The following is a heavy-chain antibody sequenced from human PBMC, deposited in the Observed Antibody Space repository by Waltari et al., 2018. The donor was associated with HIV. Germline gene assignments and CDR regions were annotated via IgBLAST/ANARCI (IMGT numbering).Heavy chain of an antibody. J-gene: IGHJ5*02. D-gene: IGHD3-10*01. V-gene: IGHV3-53*01. CDR2: IYPDDTT. Sequence: AESGGRLIQAGGSLGLSCTASNFSVSGKHVTWIRQTPGGSLEWVAVIYPDDTTHYADSVSSRFTISRAKSRTTVLLLMNGLFVDDTATYFCATGVRYYGPWGQGTRVTVSS. CDR1: NFSVSGKH. CDR3: ATGVRYYGP.